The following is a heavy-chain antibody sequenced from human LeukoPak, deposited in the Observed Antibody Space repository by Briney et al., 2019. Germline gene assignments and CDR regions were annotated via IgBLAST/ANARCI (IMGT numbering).Heavy chain of an antibody. V-gene: IGHV3-48*01. CDR3: AREARGYSYGTAYYYYYMDV. CDR1: GFTFSSYS. D-gene: IGHD5-18*01. Sequence: GGSLRLSCAASGFTFSSYSMNWVRQAPGKGLEWVSYISSSSSTIYYADSVKGRFTISRDNAKNSLYLQMNSLRAEDTAVYYCAREARGYSYGTAYYYYYMDVWGEGTTVTVSS. CDR2: ISSSSSTI. J-gene: IGHJ6*03.